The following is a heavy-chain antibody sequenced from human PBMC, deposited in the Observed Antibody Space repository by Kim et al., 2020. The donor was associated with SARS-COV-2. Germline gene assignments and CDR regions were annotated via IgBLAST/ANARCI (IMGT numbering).Heavy chain of an antibody. J-gene: IGHJ3*02. CDR1: GFTFSSYA. V-gene: IGHV3-30*04. D-gene: IGHD1-20*01. CDR3: ARVFGMARDNWNEPNRGLDAFDI. CDR2: ISYDGSNK. Sequence: GGSLRLSCAASGFTFSSYAMHWVRQAPGKGLEWVAVISYDGSNKYYADSVKGRFTISRDNSKNTLYLQMNSLRAEDTAVYYCARVFGMARDNWNEPNRGLDAFDIWGQGTMVTVSS.